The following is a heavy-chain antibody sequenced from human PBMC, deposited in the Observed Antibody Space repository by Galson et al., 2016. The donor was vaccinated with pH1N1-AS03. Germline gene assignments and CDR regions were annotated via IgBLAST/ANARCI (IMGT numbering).Heavy chain of an antibody. Sequence: SVKVSCKASGYTFISYVMHWVRQAPGQGLEWMGWISAHNGYTKYAQELQGRVTMTTDTSTSTAYMELRSLRSDDTAVCYCARAAGELLSSSDYWGQGTLVTVSS. D-gene: IGHD1-26*01. CDR3: ARAAGELLSSSDY. CDR2: ISAHNGYT. CDR1: GYTFISYV. J-gene: IGHJ4*02. V-gene: IGHV1-18*01.